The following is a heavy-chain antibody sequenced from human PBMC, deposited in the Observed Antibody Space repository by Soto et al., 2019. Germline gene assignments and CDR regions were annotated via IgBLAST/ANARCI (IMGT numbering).Heavy chain of an antibody. V-gene: IGHV1-69*06. CDR1: GGTFNGYG. CDR3: ARGVSNSGAYYTGPSAYDL. D-gene: IGHD3-10*01. J-gene: IGHJ3*01. Sequence: QVQLVQSGAVVKKPGSSVEVSCKASGGTFNGYGISWVRQAPGQGLEWMGGTVPVFDTSKSAPRFQGRVPITADKSTSTAYMELSSVRSEDTAIYFCARGVSNSGAYYTGPSAYDLWGQGTLVIVSS. CDR2: TVPVFDTS.